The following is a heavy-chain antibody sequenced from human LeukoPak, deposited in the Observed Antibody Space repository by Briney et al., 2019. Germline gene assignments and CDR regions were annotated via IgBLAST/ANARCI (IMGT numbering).Heavy chain of an antibody. Sequence: SETLSLTCAVYGGSLSGYYRSWFRQPPGKGLEWIGEVNHRGSTNYNPSLESRVTISVDTSKNQFSLKLSSVTAADTAVYYCAREIIVARGAFDIWGQGTMVTVSS. CDR3: AREIIVARGAFDI. V-gene: IGHV4-34*01. CDR2: VNHRGST. J-gene: IGHJ3*02. CDR1: GGSLSGYY. D-gene: IGHD5-12*01.